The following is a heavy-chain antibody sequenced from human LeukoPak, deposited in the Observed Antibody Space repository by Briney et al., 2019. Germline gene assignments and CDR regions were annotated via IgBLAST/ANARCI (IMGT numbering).Heavy chain of an antibody. J-gene: IGHJ3*02. Sequence: EASVKVSCKASGYTFTGYYMHWVRQAPGQGLEWMGWISAYNGNTNYAQKLQGRVTMTTDTSTSTAYMELRSLRSDDTAVYYCARGSTILYYYDSSGYQHHAFDIWGQGTMVTVSS. CDR2: ISAYNGNT. D-gene: IGHD3-22*01. CDR3: ARGSTILYYYDSSGYQHHAFDI. CDR1: GYTFTGYY. V-gene: IGHV1-18*04.